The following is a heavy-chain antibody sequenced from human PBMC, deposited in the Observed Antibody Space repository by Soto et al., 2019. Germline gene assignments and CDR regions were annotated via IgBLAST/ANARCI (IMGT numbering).Heavy chain of an antibody. J-gene: IGHJ3*02. D-gene: IGHD2-15*01. Sequence: EVQLVESGGGLVQPGGSLRLSCAASGFTFSSYSMNWVRQAPGKGLEWVSYISSSSSTIYYADSVKGRFTISRDTAKNSLDLQMNSLRAEDTAVYYCASCVVVVAAGAFDIWGQGTMVTVSS. CDR3: ASCVVVVAAGAFDI. CDR2: ISSSSSTI. CDR1: GFTFSSYS. V-gene: IGHV3-48*01.